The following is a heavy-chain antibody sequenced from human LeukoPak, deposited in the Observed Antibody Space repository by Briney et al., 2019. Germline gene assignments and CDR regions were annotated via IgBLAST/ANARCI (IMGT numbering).Heavy chain of an antibody. D-gene: IGHD1-26*01. Sequence: SVKVSCKASGYTFTSYGISWVRQAPGQGLEWMGWISAYNGNTNYAQKFQGRVTMTRDTSTSTVYMELSSLRSEDTAVYYCARDPRRASGSYYDDWGQGTLVTVSS. CDR1: GYTFTSYG. CDR3: ARDPRRASGSYYDD. J-gene: IGHJ4*02. CDR2: ISAYNGNT. V-gene: IGHV1-18*01.